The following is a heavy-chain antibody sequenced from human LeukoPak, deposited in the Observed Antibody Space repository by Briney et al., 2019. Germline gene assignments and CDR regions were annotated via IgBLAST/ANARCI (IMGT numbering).Heavy chain of an antibody. Sequence: PGGSLRLSCAASGFTFSGSAMHWVRQASGKGLEWVGRIRSKANSYATAYATSMKGRFTISRDDSKNTAYLQMNSLKTEDTAVYYCTRHVQWLADAFDIWGQGTMVTVSS. V-gene: IGHV3-73*01. CDR3: TRHVQWLADAFDI. J-gene: IGHJ3*02. D-gene: IGHD6-19*01. CDR1: GFTFSGSA. CDR2: IRSKANSYAT.